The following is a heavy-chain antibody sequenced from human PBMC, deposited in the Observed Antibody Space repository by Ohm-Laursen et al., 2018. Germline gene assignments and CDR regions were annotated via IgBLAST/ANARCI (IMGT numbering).Heavy chain of an antibody. CDR2: IYHSGST. Sequence: SETLSLTCAVSGYSISSGYFWGWIRQPPGKGLEWIGTIYHSGSTYYNPSLKSRVTISVDTSKNQFFLNLSSVTAADTAVYYCAGRGYWGQGTLVTVSS. J-gene: IGHJ4*02. CDR1: GYSISSGYF. CDR3: AGRGY. D-gene: IGHD1-26*01. V-gene: IGHV4-38-2*01.